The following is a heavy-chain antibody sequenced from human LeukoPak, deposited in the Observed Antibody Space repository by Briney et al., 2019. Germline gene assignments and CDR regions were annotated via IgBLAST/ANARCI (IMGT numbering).Heavy chain of an antibody. CDR1: GGSISSFF. CDR2: THESGTT. Sequence: TSETLSLTCTVSGGSISSFFWNWIRQPPGKGLEWTAFTHESGTTNYNPSLKSRVTMSLDTSKNQFSLRLSSVTTADTAFYYCARSRGGYGDYGSWFDPWGQGALVNVSP. V-gene: IGHV4-59*01. J-gene: IGHJ5*02. D-gene: IGHD4-17*01. CDR3: ARSRGGYGDYGSWFDP.